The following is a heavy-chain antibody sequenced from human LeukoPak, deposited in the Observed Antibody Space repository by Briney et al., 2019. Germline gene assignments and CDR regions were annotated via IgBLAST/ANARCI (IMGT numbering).Heavy chain of an antibody. J-gene: IGHJ2*01. CDR1: GGSFSGYY. CDR3: ARGVTDWYFDL. Sequence: PSETLSLTCAVYGGSFSGYYWSWIRQPPGKGLEWIGEINHSGSTNYNPSLKSRVTISVDTSKNQSSLKLSSVTAADTAVYYCARGVTDWYFDLWGRGTLVTVSS. V-gene: IGHV4-34*01. CDR2: INHSGST.